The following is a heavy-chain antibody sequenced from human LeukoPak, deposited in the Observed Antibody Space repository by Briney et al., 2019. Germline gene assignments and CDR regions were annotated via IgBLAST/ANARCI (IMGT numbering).Heavy chain of an antibody. J-gene: IGHJ3*02. CDR3: ASQWELWDAFDI. V-gene: IGHV3-53*01. CDR1: GFTFRSYA. CDR2: IYSGGST. D-gene: IGHD1-26*01. Sequence: GGSLRLSCTASGFTFRSYALSWVRQAPGKGLEWVSVIYSGGSTYYADSVKGRFTISRDNSKNTLYLQMNSLRAEDTAVYYCASQWELWDAFDIWGQGTMVTVSS.